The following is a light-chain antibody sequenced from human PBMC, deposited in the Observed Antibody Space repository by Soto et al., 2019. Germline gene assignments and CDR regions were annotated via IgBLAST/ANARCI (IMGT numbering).Light chain of an antibody. CDR3: QQYKKWPQYT. J-gene: IGKJ2*01. V-gene: IGKV3-15*01. CDR2: GAS. CDR1: QSVSSN. Sequence: EIVMTQSPATLSVSPGERATLSCRASQSVSSNLAWYQQKPGQAPRLLIYGASTRATGIPARFSGSGSGTDITLTISSLQSEDFAGYYCQQYKKWPQYTFGQGTKLEIK.